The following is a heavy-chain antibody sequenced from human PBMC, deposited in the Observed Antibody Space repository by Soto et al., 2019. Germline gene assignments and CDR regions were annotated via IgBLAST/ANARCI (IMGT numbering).Heavy chain of an antibody. Sequence: SVKVSCKASGFTFTSSAMQWVRQARGQRLEWIGWIVVGSGNTNYAQKFQERVTITRDMSTSTAYMELSSLRSEDTAVYYCAALSQAYDSSGYYPKGDAFDIWGQGTMVTVSS. V-gene: IGHV1-58*02. CDR1: GFTFTSSA. J-gene: IGHJ3*02. CDR3: AALSQAYDSSGYYPKGDAFDI. D-gene: IGHD3-22*01. CDR2: IVVGSGNT.